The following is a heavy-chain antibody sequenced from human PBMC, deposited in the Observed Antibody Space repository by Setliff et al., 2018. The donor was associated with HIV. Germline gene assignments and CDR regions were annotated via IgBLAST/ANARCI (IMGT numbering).Heavy chain of an antibody. V-gene: IGHV4-61*02. CDR2: VSSRGDT. D-gene: IGHD2-2*01. Sequence: SETLSLTCTVFGGSVSSGSYYWSWIRQPAGKGLEWIGRVSSRGDTNYNPSLKGRVTMSVDTSKNQFSLNLSSVTAADTAVYYCARDRMPMASWVPDKWGQGTLVTVSS. CDR1: GGSVSSGSYY. CDR3: ARDRMPMASWVPDK. J-gene: IGHJ4*02.